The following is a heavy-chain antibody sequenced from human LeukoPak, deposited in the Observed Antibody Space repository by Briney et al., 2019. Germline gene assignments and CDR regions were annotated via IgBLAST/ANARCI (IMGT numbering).Heavy chain of an antibody. CDR3: ARTTTPHYYGSGSYALGY. CDR1: GFTFSTYA. D-gene: IGHD3-10*01. V-gene: IGHV3-30-3*01. Sequence: GRSLRLSCAASGFTFSTYAMHWVRQGPGKGLEWVAVISYDGSNKYYADSVKGRFTISRDNSKDTLYLQMSSLSAEDTAVYYCARTTTPHYYGSGSYALGYWGQGTLVTVPS. CDR2: ISYDGSNK. J-gene: IGHJ4*02.